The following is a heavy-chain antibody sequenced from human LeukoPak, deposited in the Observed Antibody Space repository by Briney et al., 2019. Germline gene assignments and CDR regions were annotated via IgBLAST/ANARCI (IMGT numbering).Heavy chain of an antibody. V-gene: IGHV3-53*01. CDR2: IYSGGST. CDR3: ARKYGDS. J-gene: IGHJ4*02. CDR1: GFSFSSYA. D-gene: IGHD2-2*01. Sequence: GGSLRLSCAASGFSFSSYAMTWVRQAPGKGLEWVSVIYSGGSTYYADSVRGRFTISRDNSKNTLYLQMNSLRAEDTAVYYCARKYGDSWGQGTLVTVSS.